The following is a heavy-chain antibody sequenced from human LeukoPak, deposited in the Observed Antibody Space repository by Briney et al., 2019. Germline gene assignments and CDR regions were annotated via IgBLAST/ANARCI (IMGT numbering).Heavy chain of an antibody. J-gene: IGHJ6*03. CDR3: ARVYDSGSQAYFYYMDV. CDR1: GVSIRGFY. CDR2: IYSSGST. D-gene: IGHD3-10*01. V-gene: IGHV4-59*01. Sequence: SETLSLTCNVSGVSIRGFYWSWIRQPPGRGLEWIGYIYSSGSTNYNPSLKSRVTMSVDTSKNQFSLKVNSVTAADTAVYYCARVYDSGSQAYFYYMDVWGKGTTVTISS.